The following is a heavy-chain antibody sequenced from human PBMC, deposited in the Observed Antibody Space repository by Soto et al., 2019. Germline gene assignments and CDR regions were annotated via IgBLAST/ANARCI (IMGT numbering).Heavy chain of an antibody. J-gene: IGHJ4*02. Sequence: SETLSLTCAVSSGSISSSNWWSWVRQPPGKGLEWIGEIYHSGSTNYNPSLKSRVTISVDKSKNQFSLKLSSVTAADTAVYYCASRGGNWVQYYFDYWGQGTLVTVSS. CDR3: ASRGGNWVQYYFDY. D-gene: IGHD7-27*01. CDR1: SGSISSSNW. CDR2: IYHSGST. V-gene: IGHV4-4*02.